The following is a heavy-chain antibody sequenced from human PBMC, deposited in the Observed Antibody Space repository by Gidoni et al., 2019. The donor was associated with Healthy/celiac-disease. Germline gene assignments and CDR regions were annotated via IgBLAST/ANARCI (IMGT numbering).Heavy chain of an antibody. CDR3: ARDPSSTLYYYYGMDV. CDR2: IWYDGSNK. D-gene: IGHD4-17*01. J-gene: IGHJ6*02. V-gene: IGHV3-33*01. Sequence: QVQLVESGGGVVQPGRSLRLSCAASGFTFSSYGMHWVRQAPAQGLEWVAVIWYDGSNKYYADSVKGRFTISRDNSKNTLYLQMNSLRAEDTAVYYCARDPSSTLYYYYGMDVWGQGTTVTVSS. CDR1: GFTFSSYG.